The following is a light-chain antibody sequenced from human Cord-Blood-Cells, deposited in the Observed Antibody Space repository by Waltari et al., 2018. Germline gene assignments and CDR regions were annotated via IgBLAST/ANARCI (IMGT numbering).Light chain of an antibody. CDR3: CSYAGSSTWV. V-gene: IGLV2-23*01. CDR2: EGS. J-gene: IGLJ3*02. CDR1: SSDVGSYNL. Sequence: QSALTQPASVSGSPGQSITISCTGTSSDVGSYNLVSWYQQPPGKAPQLRIYEGSKRPSGVANRFSGSKSGNTASLTIAGLQAEDEADYYCCSYAGSSTWVFGGGTKLTVL.